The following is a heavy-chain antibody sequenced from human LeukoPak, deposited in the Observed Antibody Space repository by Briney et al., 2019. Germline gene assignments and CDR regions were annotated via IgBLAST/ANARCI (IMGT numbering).Heavy chain of an antibody. CDR3: ARVRGRERGYSYD. Sequence: SETLSLTCAVYGGSFSGYYWSWIRQPPGKGLEWIGEINHSGSTNYNPSLKSRVTISVDTSKNQFSLKLSSVTAADTAVYYCARVRGRERGYSYDWGQGTLVTVAS. J-gene: IGHJ4*02. CDR2: INHSGST. V-gene: IGHV4-34*01. CDR1: GGSFSGYY. D-gene: IGHD5-18*01.